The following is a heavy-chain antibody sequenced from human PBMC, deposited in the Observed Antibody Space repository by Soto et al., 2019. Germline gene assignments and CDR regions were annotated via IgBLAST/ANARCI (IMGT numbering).Heavy chain of an antibody. V-gene: IGHV1-69*01. CDR1: GGIFGTYA. J-gene: IGHJ1*01. D-gene: IGHD3-10*01. Sequence: QVQLVQSGAEVKKPGSSVKVSCKASGGIFGTYAISWLRQAPGQGLEWMGGIIPLFGTPNYAQRFQGRVTITADESTSTAYMELSGLRSEDTAVYYCAIDRDDYGSGNYYNRIDFWGQGTLVTVSS. CDR2: IIPLFGTP. CDR3: AIDRDDYGSGNYYNRIDF.